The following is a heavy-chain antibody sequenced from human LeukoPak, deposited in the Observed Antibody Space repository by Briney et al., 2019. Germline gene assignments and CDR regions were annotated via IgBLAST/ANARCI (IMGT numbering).Heavy chain of an antibody. V-gene: IGHV5-51*01. CDR3: ATGYLGYCSSTSCYDAFDI. J-gene: IGHJ3*02. CDR1: GYSFTSYW. D-gene: IGHD2-2*01. CDR2: IYPGDSDT. Sequence: GESLKISCKGSGYSFTSYWIGWVRQMPGKGLEWMGFIYPGDSDTRYSPSFQGQVTISADKSISTAYLQWSSLKASDTAMYYCATGYLGYCSSTSCYDAFDIWGQGTMVTVSS.